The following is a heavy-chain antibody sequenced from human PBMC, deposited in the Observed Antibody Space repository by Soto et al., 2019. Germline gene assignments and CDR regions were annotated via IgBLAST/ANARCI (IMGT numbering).Heavy chain of an antibody. J-gene: IGHJ6*02. Sequence: QLQLQESGPGLVKPSETLSLTCSVSGGSISRLTYFWGWVRQPPGKGLEWIGSLFYSGSNYYNSSLTSRVALSEDTSKTLFSLKLSSVTAADTAVYYCVSWAMDTAMLNLKDYYNFYDLDVWGQGTTVTVSS. D-gene: IGHD5-18*01. V-gene: IGHV4-39*01. CDR2: LFYSGSN. CDR1: GGSISRLTYF. CDR3: VSWAMDTAMLNLKDYYNFYDLDV.